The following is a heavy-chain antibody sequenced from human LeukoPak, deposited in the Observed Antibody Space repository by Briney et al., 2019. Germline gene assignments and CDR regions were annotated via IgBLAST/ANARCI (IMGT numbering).Heavy chain of an antibody. CDR1: GFTGSSNY. V-gene: IGHV3-53*04. D-gene: IGHD6-13*01. CDR3: ASGYSSSWYSY. CDR2: IYSGGST. J-gene: IGHJ4*02. Sequence: GGSLRLSCAASGFTGSSNYMSWVRQAPGKGLEWVSVIYSGGSTYYADSVKGRFTISRHNSKNTLYLQMNSLRAEDTAVYYCASGYSSSWYSYWGQGTLVTVSS.